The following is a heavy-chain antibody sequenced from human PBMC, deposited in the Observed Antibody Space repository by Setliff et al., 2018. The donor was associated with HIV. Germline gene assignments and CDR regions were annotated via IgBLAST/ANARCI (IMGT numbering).Heavy chain of an antibody. CDR3: ASLVRGFDAFGM. D-gene: IGHD2-8*02. J-gene: IGHJ3*02. Sequence: GGSLRLSCAASGFSFRSYWMSWVRQSPGKGLEWVANINQDGSEKYFVESVKGRFSISRDNAKNSLYLQMNGLRADDTAVYYCASLVRGFDAFGMWGQGTMVTVSS. CDR2: INQDGSEK. V-gene: IGHV3-7*03. CDR1: GFSFRSYW.